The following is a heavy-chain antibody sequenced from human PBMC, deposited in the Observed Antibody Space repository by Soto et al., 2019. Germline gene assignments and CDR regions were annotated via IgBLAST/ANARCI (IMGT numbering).Heavy chain of an antibody. CDR3: TTDPGIVGATPYYYYYYGMDV. D-gene: IGHD1-26*01. CDR2: IKSKTDGGTT. Sequence: SGGSLRLSCAASGFTFSSAWMSWVRQAPGKGLEWVGRIKSKTDGGTTDYAAPVKGRFTISRDDSKNTLYLQMNSLKTEDTAVYYCTTDPGIVGATPYYYYYYGMDVWGQGTTVTVSS. J-gene: IGHJ6*02. V-gene: IGHV3-15*01. CDR1: GFTFSSAW.